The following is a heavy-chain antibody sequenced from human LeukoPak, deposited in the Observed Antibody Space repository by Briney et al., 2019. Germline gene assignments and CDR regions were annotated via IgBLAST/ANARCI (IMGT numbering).Heavy chain of an antibody. CDR1: GGSFSGYY. J-gene: IGHJ5*02. Sequence: SETLSLTCAVYGGSFSGYYWSWIRQPPGKGLEWIGEINHSGSTNYNPSLKSRVTISVDTSKNQFSLKLSSVTAADTAVYYCARSHYYDSSGSLNNWFDPWGQGTLVTVSP. CDR2: INHSGST. V-gene: IGHV4-34*01. CDR3: ARSHYYDSSGSLNNWFDP. D-gene: IGHD3-22*01.